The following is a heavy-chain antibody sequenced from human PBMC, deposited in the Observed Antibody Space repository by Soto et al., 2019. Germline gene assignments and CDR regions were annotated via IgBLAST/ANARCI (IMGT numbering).Heavy chain of an antibody. CDR1: GFTFSSYG. D-gene: IGHD5-18*01. CDR2: IWYDGSNK. CDR3: ARALVEYSYGAGYYYYGMDV. V-gene: IGHV3-33*01. J-gene: IGHJ6*02. Sequence: QVQLVESGGGVVQPGRSLRLSCAASGFTFSSYGMHWVRQAPGKGLEWVAVIWYDGSNKYYADSVKGRFTISRDNSKNTLYLQMNSLRAEDTAVYYCARALVEYSYGAGYYYYGMDVWGQGTTVTVSS.